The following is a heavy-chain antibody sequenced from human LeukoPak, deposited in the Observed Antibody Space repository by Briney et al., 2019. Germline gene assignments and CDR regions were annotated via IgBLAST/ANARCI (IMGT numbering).Heavy chain of an antibody. Sequence: PSETLSLTCTVSGGSISSSSYYWGWIRQPPGKGLEWIGSIYYSGSTHYNPSLKSRVTISVDTSKNQFSLKLSSVTAADTAVYYCARVGSGWLFDYWGQGTLVTVSP. CDR1: GGSISSSSYY. J-gene: IGHJ4*02. CDR3: ARVGSGWLFDY. CDR2: IYYSGST. V-gene: IGHV4-39*07. D-gene: IGHD6-19*01.